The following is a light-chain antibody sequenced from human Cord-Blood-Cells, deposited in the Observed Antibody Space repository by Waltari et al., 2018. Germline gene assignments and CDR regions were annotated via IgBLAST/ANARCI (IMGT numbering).Light chain of an antibody. J-gene: IGLJ2*01. CDR3: CSYAGSSTFEV. CDR1: SSDVGSYNL. Sequence: QSALTQPASVSGSPGQSITISCTGTSSDVGSYNLVSWYQQPPGQAPKLMIYEGSKRPSGVSKRCSGSRSGNTACLTISGLQAEDEADYYCCSYAGSSTFEVFGGGTKLTVL. V-gene: IGLV2-23*03. CDR2: EGS.